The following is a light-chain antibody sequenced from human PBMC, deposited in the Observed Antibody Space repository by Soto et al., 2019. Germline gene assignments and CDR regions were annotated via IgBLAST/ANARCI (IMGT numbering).Light chain of an antibody. CDR1: SSDVGSYNF. V-gene: IGLV2-23*01. CDR3: CSYARSSTVV. CDR2: EGS. Sequence: QSALTQPASVSGSPGQSITISCTGTSSDVGSYNFVSWYQQHPGKAPKLMIYEGSKWPSGVSNRFSGSKSGNTASLTISGLQAEDESDYYCCSYARSSTVVFGGGTKVTVL. J-gene: IGLJ2*01.